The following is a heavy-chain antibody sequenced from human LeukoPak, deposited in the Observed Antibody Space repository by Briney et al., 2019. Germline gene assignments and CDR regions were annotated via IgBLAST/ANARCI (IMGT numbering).Heavy chain of an antibody. CDR1: GFTFGDYA. CDR2: ISGSGGST. CDR3: AKDRGVRIAAPVDAFDI. J-gene: IGHJ3*02. D-gene: IGHD6-13*01. Sequence: GGSLRLSCTASGFTFGDYAMSWVRQAPGKGLEWVSAISGSGGSTYYADSVKGRFTISRDNSKNTLYLQMNSLRAEDTAVYYCAKDRGVRIAAPVDAFDIWGQGTMVTVSS. V-gene: IGHV3-23*01.